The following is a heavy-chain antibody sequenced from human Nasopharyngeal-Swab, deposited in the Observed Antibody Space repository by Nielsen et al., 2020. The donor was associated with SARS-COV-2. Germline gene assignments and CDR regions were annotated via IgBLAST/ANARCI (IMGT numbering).Heavy chain of an antibody. J-gene: IGHJ6*02. CDR2: IYHRGST. Sequence: VRQAPGKGLEWIGEIYHRGSTNYNPSLKSRVTISVDKSKNQFSLKLSSVTAADTAVYYCARSGNDFWSGYNYYYYGMDVWGQGTTVTVSS. CDR3: ARSGNDFWSGYNYYYYGMDV. D-gene: IGHD3-3*01. V-gene: IGHV4-4*02.